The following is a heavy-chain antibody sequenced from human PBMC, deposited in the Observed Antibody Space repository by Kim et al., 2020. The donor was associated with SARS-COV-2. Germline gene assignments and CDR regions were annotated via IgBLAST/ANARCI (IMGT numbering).Heavy chain of an antibody. V-gene: IGHV4-39*01. CDR3: ARQGNYGEQLVPWYYYGMDV. J-gene: IGHJ6*02. CDR2: IYYSGST. D-gene: IGHD6-13*01. Sequence: SETLSLTCTVSGGSISSSSYYWGWIRQPPGKGLEWIGSIYYSGSTYYNPSLKSRVTISVDTSKNQFSLKLSSVTAADTAVYYCARQGNYGEQLVPWYYYGMDVWGQGTTVTVSS. CDR1: GGSISSSSYY.